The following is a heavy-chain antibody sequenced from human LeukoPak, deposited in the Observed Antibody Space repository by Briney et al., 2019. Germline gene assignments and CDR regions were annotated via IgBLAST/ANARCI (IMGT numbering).Heavy chain of an antibody. CDR3: ARGSPKHDS. Sequence: SETLSLTCAVYGGSFSGYYWSWIRQAPGKGLEWIGEINDNGATNYNPSLKSRLTITVDTSKNQFSLTLKSLTAADTAVYYCARGSPKHDSWGQGTLVTVSS. CDR1: GGSFSGYY. J-gene: IGHJ5*01. CDR2: INDNGAT. V-gene: IGHV4-34*01.